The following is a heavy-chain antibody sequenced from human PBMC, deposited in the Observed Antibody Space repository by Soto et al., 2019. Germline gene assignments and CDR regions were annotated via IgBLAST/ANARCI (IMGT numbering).Heavy chain of an antibody. CDR2: INHSGST. CDR3: ARAPYSGSYYDDILAY. Sequence: QVQLQQWGAGLLKPSETLSLTCAVYGGSFSGYYWSWIRQPPGKGLEWIGEINHSGSTNYNPSLKSRVTISVDTSKNQFSLKLSSVTAADTAVYYCARAPYSGSYYDDILAYWGQGTLVTVSS. D-gene: IGHD1-26*01. J-gene: IGHJ4*02. CDR1: GGSFSGYY. V-gene: IGHV4-34*01.